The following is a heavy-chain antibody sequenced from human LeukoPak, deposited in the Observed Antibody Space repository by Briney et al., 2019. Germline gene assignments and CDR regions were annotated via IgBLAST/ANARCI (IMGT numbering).Heavy chain of an antibody. D-gene: IGHD1-26*01. CDR1: GFSLRTSGMC. V-gene: IGHV2-70*01. Sequence: ESGPALLKPTPTLTLTCTFSGFSLRTSGMCVSWIRQPPGKALEWLSPIDWDDDKYYSTSLKTRLTISKDTSKNQVVLTMTNMDPVDTATYYCARTRYFSGSSYYFDYWGQGTLVTVSS. CDR2: IDWDDDK. CDR3: ARTRYFSGSSYYFDY. J-gene: IGHJ4*02.